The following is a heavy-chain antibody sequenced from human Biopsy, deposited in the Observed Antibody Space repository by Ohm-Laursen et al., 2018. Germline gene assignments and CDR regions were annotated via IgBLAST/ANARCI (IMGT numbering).Heavy chain of an antibody. CDR3: ARGDYFDSNGYFWFDP. CDR2: IFNSANT. V-gene: IGHV4-31*01. J-gene: IGHJ5*02. CDR1: GGSISSGGSY. Sequence: TLSLTWTVSGGSISSGGSYWSWIRQRPGKGLEWIGYIFNSANTYYNPSLKNLITISGDTSKNQFSLKLNSVTAADTAVYYCARGDYFDSNGYFWFDPWGQGTLATVSS. D-gene: IGHD3-22*01.